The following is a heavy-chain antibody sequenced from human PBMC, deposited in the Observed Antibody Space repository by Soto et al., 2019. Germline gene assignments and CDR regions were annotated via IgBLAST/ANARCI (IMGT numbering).Heavy chain of an antibody. D-gene: IGHD2-21*02. CDR1: GGSFSGYY. CDR2: INHSGST. CDR3: ARSAPPGAYCGGDCWGRFDP. Sequence: PSETLSLTCAVYGGSFSGYYWSWIRQPPGKGLEWIGEINHSGSTNYNPSLKSRVTISVDTSKNQFSLKLSSVTAADTAVYYCARSAPPGAYCGGDCWGRFDPWGQGTLVTVSS. J-gene: IGHJ5*02. V-gene: IGHV4-34*01.